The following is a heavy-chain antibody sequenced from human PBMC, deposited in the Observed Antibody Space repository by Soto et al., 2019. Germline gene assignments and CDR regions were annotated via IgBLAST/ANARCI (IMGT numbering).Heavy chain of an antibody. J-gene: IGHJ3*01. CDR2: IYPGDSHA. CDR1: GYSFTNYW. D-gene: IGHD1-26*01. Sequence: GESLKISCKGSGYSFTNYWIGWVRRMPGKGLEWMGIIYPGDSHAIYSPSFQGQVTMSADKSISTAYLQWSSLKASDTAMYYCAGPYSGGPNDPFDVWGQGTMVTVSS. V-gene: IGHV5-51*01. CDR3: AGPYSGGPNDPFDV.